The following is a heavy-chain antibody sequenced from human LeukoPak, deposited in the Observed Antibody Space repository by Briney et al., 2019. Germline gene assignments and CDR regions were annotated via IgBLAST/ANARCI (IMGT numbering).Heavy chain of an antibody. CDR2: ISTDGSST. J-gene: IGHJ4*02. CDR3: TRGRSPGYGYFDY. Sequence: GRSLRLSCAASGFTFSSDWMHWVRQAPGKGLVWVSRISTDGSSTYSADSVKGRFTISRDNTKNTLYLQMNDLRAEDTAVYYCTRGRSPGYGYFDYWGQGTLVTVSS. CDR1: GFTFSSDW. V-gene: IGHV3-74*01. D-gene: IGHD3-16*01.